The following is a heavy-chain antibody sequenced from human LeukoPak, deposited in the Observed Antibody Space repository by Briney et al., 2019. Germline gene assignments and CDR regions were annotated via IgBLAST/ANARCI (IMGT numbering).Heavy chain of an antibody. CDR3: ARAGDHYGDYEGPFDY. J-gene: IGHJ4*02. CDR1: GFTFSSYE. Sequence: PGGSLRLSCAASGFTFSSYEMNWVRQAPGKGLEWVSYISSSGSTIHYADSVKGRFTISRDNAKNSLYLQMNSLRAEDTAVYYCARAGDHYGDYEGPFDYWGQGTLVTVSS. D-gene: IGHD4-17*01. V-gene: IGHV3-48*03. CDR2: ISSSGSTI.